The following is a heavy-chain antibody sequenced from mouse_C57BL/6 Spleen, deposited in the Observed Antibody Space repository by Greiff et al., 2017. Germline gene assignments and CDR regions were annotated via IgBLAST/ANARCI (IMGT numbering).Heavy chain of an antibody. J-gene: IGHJ4*01. Sequence: VMLVESGPGLVQPSQSLSITCTVSGFSLTSYGVHWVRQSPGKGLEWLGVIWRGGSTDYNAAFMSRLSITKDNSKSQVFFKMNSLQADDTAIYYCASQFITTVVAPLDYWGQGTSVTVSS. CDR1: GFSLTSYG. V-gene: IGHV2-5*01. CDR3: ASQFITTVVAPLDY. D-gene: IGHD1-1*01. CDR2: IWRGGST.